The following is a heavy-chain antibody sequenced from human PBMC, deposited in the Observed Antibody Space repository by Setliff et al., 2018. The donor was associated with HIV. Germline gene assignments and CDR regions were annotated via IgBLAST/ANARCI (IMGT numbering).Heavy chain of an antibody. J-gene: IGHJ1*01. CDR2: ISAYSGNT. CDR1: GGTFSSYA. CDR3: ARVVVRGVTFIAEYFQH. D-gene: IGHD3-10*01. Sequence: ASVKVSCKASGGTFSSYAISWVRQAPGQGLEWLGWISAYSGNTNYAQKLQGRVTMTTDTSTSTAYMELRSLRSDDTAVYYCARVVVRGVTFIAEYFQHWGQGTLVTVSS. V-gene: IGHV1-18*01.